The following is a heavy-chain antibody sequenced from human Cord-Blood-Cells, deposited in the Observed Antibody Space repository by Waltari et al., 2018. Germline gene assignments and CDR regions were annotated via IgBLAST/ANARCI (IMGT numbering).Heavy chain of an antibody. J-gene: IGHJ3*02. D-gene: IGHD6-6*01. Sequence: QVQLVQSGAEVKKPGASVKVSCKVSGYTLTELSMHWLRQAPGKGLEWMGGFDPEDGETIYAQKFQGRVTMTENTSTDTAYMELSSLRSDDTAVYYCATDRYSSSIDAFDIWGQGTMVTVSS. V-gene: IGHV1-24*01. CDR3: ATDRYSSSIDAFDI. CDR2: FDPEDGET. CDR1: GYTLTELS.